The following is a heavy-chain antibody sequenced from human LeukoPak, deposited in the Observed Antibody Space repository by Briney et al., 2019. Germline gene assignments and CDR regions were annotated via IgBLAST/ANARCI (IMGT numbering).Heavy chain of an antibody. CDR2: ISGSGGST. CDR1: GFTFSSYA. V-gene: IGHV3-23*01. D-gene: IGHD2-8*01. J-gene: IGHJ3*02. Sequence: GGSLRLSCAASGFTFSSYAMSWVRQAPEKGLEWVSTISGSGGSTYYADSGKGRFTVSRDNSKNTLYLQMNSLRAEDTAVYYCAKDRTYCTNAICYNAFDIWGQGTMITVSS. CDR3: AKDRTYCTNAICYNAFDI.